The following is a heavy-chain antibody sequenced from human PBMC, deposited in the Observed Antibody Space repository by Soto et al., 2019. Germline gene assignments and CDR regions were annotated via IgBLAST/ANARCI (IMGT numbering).Heavy chain of an antibody. CDR3: ARDSDYYDSSPFDY. CDR1: AYTLTSYY. D-gene: IGHD3-22*01. CDR2: INPNSGGT. J-gene: IGHJ4*02. V-gene: IGHV1-2*02. Sequence: SVKVACKSSAYTLTSYYMHWVRQAPGQGLEWMGWINPNSGGTNYAQKFQGRVTMTRDTSISTAYMELSRLRSDDTAVYYCARDSDYYDSSPFDYWGQGTLVTVSS.